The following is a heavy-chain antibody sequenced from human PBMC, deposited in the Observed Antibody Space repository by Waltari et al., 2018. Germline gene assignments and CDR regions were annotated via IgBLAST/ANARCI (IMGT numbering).Heavy chain of an antibody. Sequence: QVHLQESGPGLVKPSETLSLTCTVSNGSLNNHYWSWIRQPPGKRMEWIGWINQITGDTKYTPSLESRVIISSDISKNQFSLKLTSVTAAETAIYYCAREGSLYSSTGGWIGPWGQGMLVTVSS. V-gene: IGHV4-59*11. CDR1: NGSLNNHY. CDR3: AREGSLYSSTGGWIGP. CDR2: INQITGDT. D-gene: IGHD2-2*01. J-gene: IGHJ5*01.